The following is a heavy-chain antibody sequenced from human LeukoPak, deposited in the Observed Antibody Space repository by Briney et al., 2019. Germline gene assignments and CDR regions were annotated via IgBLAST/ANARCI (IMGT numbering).Heavy chain of an antibody. V-gene: IGHV3-23*01. CDR2: ISGSGGST. D-gene: IGHD6-19*01. J-gene: IGHJ4*02. CDR1: GFTFSSYA. Sequence: GVSLRLSCAASGFTFSSYAMSWVRQAPGKGLEWVSAISGSGGSTYYADSVKGRFTISRDNSKNTLYLQMNSLRAEDTAVYYCAKDDTAVAGTRGYFDYWGQGTLVTVSS. CDR3: AKDDTAVAGTRGYFDY.